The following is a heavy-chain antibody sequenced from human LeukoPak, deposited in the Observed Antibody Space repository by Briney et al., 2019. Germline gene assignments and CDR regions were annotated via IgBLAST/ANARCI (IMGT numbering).Heavy chain of an antibody. Sequence: WVRQAPGKGLERIGSIYYGGNTYYNPSLMSRVTISVDTSKNQFSLKLSSVTAADTAVYYCARRPVTSNWFDPWGQGTLVTVSS. CDR3: ARRPVTSNWFDP. J-gene: IGHJ5*02. D-gene: IGHD4-17*01. V-gene: IGHV4-39*01. CDR2: IYYGGNT.